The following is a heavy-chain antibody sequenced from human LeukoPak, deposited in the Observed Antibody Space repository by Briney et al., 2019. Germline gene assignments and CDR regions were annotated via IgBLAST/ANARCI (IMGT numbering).Heavy chain of an antibody. J-gene: IGHJ6*02. D-gene: IGHD5-12*01. CDR3: ARWKKKLQVDIALGYHYYAMDV. CDR2: INYSGGT. CDR1: GGSFGNYY. Sequence: SETLSLTCAVNGGSFGNYYWTWLRQSPEKGLQWIGEINYSGGTNYNPSLKSRVTISVDRSKTQFSLKVTSVTAADTAVYYCARWKKKLQVDIALGYHYYAMDVWGQGTTVTV. V-gene: IGHV4-34*01.